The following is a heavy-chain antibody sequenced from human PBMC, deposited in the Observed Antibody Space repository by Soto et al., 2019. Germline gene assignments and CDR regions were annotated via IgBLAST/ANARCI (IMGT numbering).Heavy chain of an antibody. D-gene: IGHD3-16*01. J-gene: IGHJ4*02. Sequence: EVQLVESGGGLVQPGWSLRLYCAASGFTVSTKYMSWVRQAPGKGLEWVSVIYSGGSTFYADSVRGRFTISRDNSKNTVNLQMNSLRAEDTAVYYCARDPWAADYWGQGTLVTVSS. V-gene: IGHV3-66*01. CDR1: GFTVSTKY. CDR3: ARDPWAADY. CDR2: IYSGGST.